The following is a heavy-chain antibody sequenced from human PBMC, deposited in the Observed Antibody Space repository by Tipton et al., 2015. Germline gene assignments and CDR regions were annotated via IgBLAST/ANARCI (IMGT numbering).Heavy chain of an antibody. D-gene: IGHD3-10*01. Sequence: TLSLTCTVSGGSISSGGYYWGWIRPPPGKGLEWVGGIYYGGSTHYNPSLKSRVSISVDTSKNQFSLKLSSVTAADTAVYYCARAMGGPVGRITMVRGGTRHPDLWGQGTMVTVSS. CDR1: GGSISSGGYY. V-gene: IGHV4-31*03. CDR2: IYYGGST. J-gene: IGHJ3*01. CDR3: ARAMGGPVGRITMVRGGTRHPDL.